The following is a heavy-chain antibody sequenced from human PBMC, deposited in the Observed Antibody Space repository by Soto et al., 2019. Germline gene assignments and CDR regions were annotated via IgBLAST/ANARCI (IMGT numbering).Heavy chain of an antibody. V-gene: IGHV3-23*01. CDR3: AKDYTLWSGYTYGMDV. J-gene: IGHJ6*02. CDR2: ISGSGGST. CDR1: GFTFSSYA. Sequence: GGSLRLSXAASGFTFSSYAMSWVRPAPGKGLEWVSAISGSGGSTYYADSVKGRFTISRDNSKNTLYLQMNSLRAEDTAVYYRAKDYTLWSGYTYGMDVWGQGTTVTVSS. D-gene: IGHD3-3*01.